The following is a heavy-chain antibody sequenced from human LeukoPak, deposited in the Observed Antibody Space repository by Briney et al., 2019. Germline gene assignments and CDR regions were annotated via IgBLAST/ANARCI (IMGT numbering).Heavy chain of an antibody. CDR3: AKETTLHDAFDI. Sequence: GGSLRLSCAAAGFTFSGYAMSWVRQAPGKGLEWVSAISGSGGSTNYADSVKGRFTISRDNSKNTLYLQMNSLRAEDTAVYYCAKETTLHDAFDIWGQGTMVTVSS. J-gene: IGHJ3*02. D-gene: IGHD1-14*01. CDR2: ISGSGGST. CDR1: GFTFSGYA. V-gene: IGHV3-23*01.